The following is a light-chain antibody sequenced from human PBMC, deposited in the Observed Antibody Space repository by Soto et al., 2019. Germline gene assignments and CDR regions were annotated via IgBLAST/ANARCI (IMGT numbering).Light chain of an antibody. CDR1: QGIANY. CDR3: LQHKTYPYT. J-gene: IGKJ2*01. V-gene: IGKV1-17*03. Sequence: DIQMTQSPSVMSASVGDRVTITCRASQGIANYLIWFQQEPGKAPKRLIFAASSLQSGVPSRFSDSGSGTEFTLTISSPQPEDFASYYCLQHKTYPYTFGQGTKLEIK. CDR2: AAS.